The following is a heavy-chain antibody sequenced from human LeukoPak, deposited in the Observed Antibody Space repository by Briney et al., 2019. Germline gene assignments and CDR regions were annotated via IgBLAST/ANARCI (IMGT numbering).Heavy chain of an antibody. Sequence: SETLSLTCSVSGASISSGSNYWGWIRQPPGKTLEWIGSIYCSGSTYYNPSLKSRVIIIIDTPKIHFSLTLSSVTAADTAVYYCARVPTVTFFDYWGQGTLVTVSS. CDR3: ARVPTVTFFDY. CDR2: IYCSGST. D-gene: IGHD4-17*01. CDR1: GASISSGSNY. V-gene: IGHV4-39*07. J-gene: IGHJ4*02.